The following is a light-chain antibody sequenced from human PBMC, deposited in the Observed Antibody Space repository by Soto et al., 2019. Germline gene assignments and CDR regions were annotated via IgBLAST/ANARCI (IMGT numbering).Light chain of an antibody. CDR3: QQYNNWPPIT. Sequence: EIVLTQSPGTLSLSPGERASLSCMASQSVSSSYLAWYQQKPGQAPRLLIYGASSRATGIPDRFSGSGSGTDFTLTISRLEPEDFAVYYCQQYNNWPPITFGQGTRLEIK. CDR1: QSVSSSY. J-gene: IGKJ5*01. V-gene: IGKV3-20*01. CDR2: GAS.